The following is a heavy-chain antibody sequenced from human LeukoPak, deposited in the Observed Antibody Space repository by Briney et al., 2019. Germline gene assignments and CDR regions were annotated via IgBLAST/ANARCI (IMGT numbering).Heavy chain of an antibody. J-gene: IGHJ4*02. D-gene: IGHD3-10*01. CDR1: GGSSSSNSHY. CDR3: ATPSGTYYTGPEYFDY. Sequence: PSETLSLTCTVSGGSSSSNSHYWGWIRQPPGGGLEWIGSVYYSGTTYYNPSLKSRVTISVDTSKNHFSLKLSSVTAADTAVYYCATPSGTYYTGPEYFDYWGQGTLVTVSS. V-gene: IGHV4-39*02. CDR2: VYYSGTT.